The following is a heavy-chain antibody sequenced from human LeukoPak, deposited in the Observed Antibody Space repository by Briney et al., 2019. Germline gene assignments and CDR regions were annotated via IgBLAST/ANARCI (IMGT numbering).Heavy chain of an antibody. Sequence: PGRSLRLSCAASGFTFSNYAMHWVRQAPGKGLEWVAVTSYEGTYTYYADSVKGRFTISRDNSKNTLYLQMNSLRDDDTATYYCATGGGYDTSGDYNWFDPWGQGTLVTVSS. CDR3: ATGGGYDTSGDYNWFDP. CDR2: TSYEGTYT. D-gene: IGHD5-12*01. V-gene: IGHV3-30*04. CDR1: GFTFSNYA. J-gene: IGHJ5*02.